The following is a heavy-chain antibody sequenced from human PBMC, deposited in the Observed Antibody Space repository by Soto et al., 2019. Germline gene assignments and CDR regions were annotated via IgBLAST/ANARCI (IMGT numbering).Heavy chain of an antibody. CDR2: ITAYNGNT. Sequence: ASVKVSCKASGYTFTSCGTSWVRQAPGQGLEWMACITAYNGNTNYAQKLQGRVTMTTDTSTSTAYMELRSLRSDDTAVYYCAITFVNGYDHHYFDYWDQGNLVPVSS. CDR1: GYTFTSCG. D-gene: IGHD5-12*01. V-gene: IGHV1-18*01. CDR3: AITFVNGYDHHYFDY. J-gene: IGHJ4*02.